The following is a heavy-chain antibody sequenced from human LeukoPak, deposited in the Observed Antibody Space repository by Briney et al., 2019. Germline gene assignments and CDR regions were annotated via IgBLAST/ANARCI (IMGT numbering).Heavy chain of an antibody. V-gene: IGHV3-23*01. Sequence: GGSLRLSCAASGFTFSSYAMSWVRQALGKGLEWVSAISGSGGSTYYADSVKGRFTISRDNSKNTLYLQMNSLRAEDTAVYYCAKDYFQSDVTMVRGVIITLAFDYWGQGTLVTVSS. CDR2: ISGSGGST. J-gene: IGHJ4*02. CDR1: GFTFSSYA. D-gene: IGHD3-10*01. CDR3: AKDYFQSDVTMVRGVIITLAFDY.